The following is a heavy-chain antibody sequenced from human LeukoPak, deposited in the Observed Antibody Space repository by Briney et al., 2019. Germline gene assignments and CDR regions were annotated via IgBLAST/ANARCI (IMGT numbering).Heavy chain of an antibody. J-gene: IGHJ4*02. V-gene: IGHV3-23*01. CDR2: ISGSGGST. D-gene: IGHD3-3*01. CDR3: AKDPVAYYDFRSGYYYFDY. CDR1: GFTFSSYA. Sequence: GGSLRLSCAASGFTFSSYAMSWVRQAPGKGLEWISAISGSGGSTYYADSVKGRFTISRDNSKNTLYLQMNSLRAEDTAVYYCAKDPVAYYDFRSGYYYFDYWGQGTLVTVSS.